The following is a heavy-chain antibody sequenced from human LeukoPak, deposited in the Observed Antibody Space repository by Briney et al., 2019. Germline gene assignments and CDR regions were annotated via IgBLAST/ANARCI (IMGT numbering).Heavy chain of an antibody. CDR2: ISGGGETR. J-gene: IGHJ4*02. V-gene: IGHV3-48*03. D-gene: IGHD3-10*01. Sequence: GGSLRLSCAASGFTFNTYEMNWVRQAPGKGLEWVSYISGGGETRYYADSVKGRFTISRDNSKNTLYLQMNSLRAEDTAVYYCGTYYYGSGSYYSPGFYFDYWGQGTLVTVSS. CDR1: GFTFNTYE. CDR3: GTYYYGSGSYYSPGFYFDY.